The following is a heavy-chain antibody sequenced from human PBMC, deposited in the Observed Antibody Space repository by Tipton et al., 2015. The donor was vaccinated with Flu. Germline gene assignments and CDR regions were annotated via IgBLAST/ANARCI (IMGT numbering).Heavy chain of an antibody. CDR1: GFTVSSNY. Sequence: SLRLSCAASGFTVSSNYMSWVRQAPGKGLEWVSVIYSGGSTYYADSVKGRFTISRHNSKNTLYLQMNSRRAEDTAVYYCARDGSDRYFDYWGQGTLVTVSS. V-gene: IGHV3-53*04. J-gene: IGHJ4*02. D-gene: IGHD1-26*01. CDR3: ARDGSDRYFDY. CDR2: IYSGGST.